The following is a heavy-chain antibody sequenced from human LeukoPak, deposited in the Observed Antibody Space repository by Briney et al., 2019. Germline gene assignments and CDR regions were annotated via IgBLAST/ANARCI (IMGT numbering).Heavy chain of an antibody. CDR3: ARDSHSSGHDC. CDR1: GGSLSSYY. V-gene: IGHV4-4*07. D-gene: IGHD6-19*01. J-gene: IGHJ4*02. CDR2: IYTSGST. Sequence: SETLSLTCTVSGGSLSSYYWSWIRQPAGKGLEWIGRIYTSGSTNYNSSPKSRVTMSGDTSKNQFSLKLTSVTAADTAVYYCARDSHSSGHDCWGQGTLVTVSS.